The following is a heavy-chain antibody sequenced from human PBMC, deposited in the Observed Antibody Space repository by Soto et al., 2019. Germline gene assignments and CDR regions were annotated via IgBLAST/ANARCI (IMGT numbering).Heavy chain of an antibody. Sequence: GGSLRLSCAASGFTFSSYWMSWVRQAPGKGLEWVANIKQDGSEKYYVDSVKGRFTISRDNAKNSLYLQMNSLRAEDTAVYYCARLRSSSAAVYYGMDVWGQGTTVTVSS. CDR2: IKQDGSEK. CDR1: GFTFSSYW. V-gene: IGHV3-7*01. D-gene: IGHD6-6*01. J-gene: IGHJ6*02. CDR3: ARLRSSSAAVYYGMDV.